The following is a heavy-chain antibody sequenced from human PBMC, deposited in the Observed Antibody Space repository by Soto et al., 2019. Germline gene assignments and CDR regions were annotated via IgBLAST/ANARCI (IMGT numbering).Heavy chain of an antibody. J-gene: IGHJ4*02. CDR3: ARLVYDSRLNYLYFDH. Sequence: ASVKVSCKSSGYTFLNYGISWVRQAPGQGLEWMGWISAYSGDTDYAQKFEGRVTMTTETSTSTAYMELRGLRSDDTAVYYCARLVYDSRLNYLYFDHWGQGTLVTVPQ. CDR1: GYTFLNYG. D-gene: IGHD3-22*01. V-gene: IGHV1-18*01. CDR2: ISAYSGDT.